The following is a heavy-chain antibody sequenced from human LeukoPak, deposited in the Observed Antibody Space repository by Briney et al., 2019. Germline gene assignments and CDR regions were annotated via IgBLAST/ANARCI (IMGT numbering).Heavy chain of an antibody. CDR1: GFTFSSYA. CDR3: ARDPPILTGPYYYYMDV. D-gene: IGHD3-9*01. CDR2: ISGSGGST. V-gene: IGHV3-23*01. Sequence: PGGSLRLSCAASGFTFSSYAMSWVRQAPGKGLEWVSAISGSGGSTYYADSVKGRFTISRDNSKNTLYLQMNSLRAEDTAVYYCARDPPILTGPYYYYMDVWGKGTTVTISS. J-gene: IGHJ6*03.